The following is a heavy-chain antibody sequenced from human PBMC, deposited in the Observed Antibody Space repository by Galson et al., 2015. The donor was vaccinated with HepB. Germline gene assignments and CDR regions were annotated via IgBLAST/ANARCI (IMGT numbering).Heavy chain of an antibody. V-gene: IGHV3-74*01. J-gene: IGHJ4*02. CDR1: GFTFSNYW. CDR2: ISSDGGHK. CDR3: ARGSSDWYGIDY. D-gene: IGHD6-19*01. Sequence: SLRLSCAASGFTFSNYWIHWVRQVPGKGLVWVSRISSDGGHKNYADSVQGRFTISRDNAKNTLFLQMNSLSADDTAVYYCARGSSDWYGIDYWGQGILVTVSS.